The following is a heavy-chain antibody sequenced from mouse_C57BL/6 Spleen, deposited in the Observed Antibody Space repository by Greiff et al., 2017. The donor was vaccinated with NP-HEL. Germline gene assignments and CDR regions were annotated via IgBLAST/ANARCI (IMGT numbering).Heavy chain of an antibody. D-gene: IGHD1-1*01. CDR2: ILPGSGST. Sequence: VQLQQSGAELMKPGASVKLSCKASGYTFTGYWIEWVKQRPGHGLEWIGEILPGSGSTNYNEKFKGKATFTVDTSSNTAYMQLSSLTTEDSAIYDCSRTNGGSSDGFAYWGQGTLVTVSA. V-gene: IGHV1-9*01. CDR1: GYTFTGYW. CDR3: SRTNGGSSDGFAY. J-gene: IGHJ3*01.